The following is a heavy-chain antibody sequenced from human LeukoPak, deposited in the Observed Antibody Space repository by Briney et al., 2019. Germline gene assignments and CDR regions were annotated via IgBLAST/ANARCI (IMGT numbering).Heavy chain of an antibody. CDR1: GGSFSGYY. CDR2: INHSGSP. J-gene: IGHJ4*02. V-gene: IGHV4-34*01. Sequence: SETLSLTCAVYGGSFSGYYWSWIRQPPGKGLEWIGEINHSGSPNYNPSLKSRVTISVDTSKNQFSLKLSSVTAADTAVYYCARGQYCSSTSCYAYFDYWGQGTLVTVSS. D-gene: IGHD2-2*01. CDR3: ARGQYCSSTSCYAYFDY.